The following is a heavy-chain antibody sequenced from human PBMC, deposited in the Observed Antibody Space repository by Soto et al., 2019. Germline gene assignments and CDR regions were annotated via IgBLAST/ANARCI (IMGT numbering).Heavy chain of an antibody. CDR1: GFIFRDYL. J-gene: IGHJ4*02. Sequence: QVHLVESGGGVVQPGTSLRLSCKASGFIFRDYLIHWVRQAPGKGLEWLAVLSFDGTAEYYADYTRGRFTISRDIPKSTTYLVINNVRREDTAMYYCARVATRLQSMEVLEYWGQGTLVTVPS. D-gene: IGHD2-21*02. CDR2: LSFDGTAE. CDR3: ARVATRLQSMEVLEY. V-gene: IGHV3-30*03.